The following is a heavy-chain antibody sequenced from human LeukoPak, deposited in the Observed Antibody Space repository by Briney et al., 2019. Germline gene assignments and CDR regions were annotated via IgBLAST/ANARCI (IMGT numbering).Heavy chain of an antibody. J-gene: IGHJ3*02. V-gene: IGHV4-4*07. CDR3: ARRRRIAAAGTDAFDI. CDR2: IYTSGST. CDR1: GGSISSYY. D-gene: IGHD6-13*01. Sequence: PSETLSLTCTVSGGSISSYYWSWIRQPAGKGLEWIGRIYTSGSTNYNPSLKSRVTMSVDTSKNQFSLKLSSVTAADTAIYYCARRRRIAAAGTDAFDIWGQGTMVTVSS.